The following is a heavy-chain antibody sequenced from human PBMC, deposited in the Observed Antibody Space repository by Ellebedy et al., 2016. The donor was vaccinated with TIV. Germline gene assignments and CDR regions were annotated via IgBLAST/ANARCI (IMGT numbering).Heavy chain of an antibody. CDR2: IYPGDSVT. J-gene: IGHJ4*02. Sequence: GESLKISCKGSGYSFTRYWIGWVRQMPGKGLEWMGTIYPGDSVTRYSPSFQGQVTISADKSISTAHLQWRSLKASDTAIYYCARHFYGTAIEAIDYWGQGTLVTVSS. CDR3: ARHFYGTAIEAIDY. V-gene: IGHV5-51*01. CDR1: GYSFTRYW. D-gene: IGHD3-10*01.